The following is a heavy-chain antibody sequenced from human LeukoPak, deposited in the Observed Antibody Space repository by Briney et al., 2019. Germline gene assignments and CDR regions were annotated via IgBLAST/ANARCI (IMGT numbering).Heavy chain of an antibody. CDR2: IIPILGTA. CDR1: GGTFRSYG. Sequence: SVKVSCKASGGTFRSYGLNWVRQAPGQGLEWMGGIIPILGTAKYAQKLQGRVTITADESTSTAYMELSSLRYEDTAVYYCARGLYCSRSTSCYDYGMDVWGQGTTVTVSS. CDR3: ARGLYCSRSTSCYDYGMDV. J-gene: IGHJ6*02. V-gene: IGHV1-69*13. D-gene: IGHD2-2*01.